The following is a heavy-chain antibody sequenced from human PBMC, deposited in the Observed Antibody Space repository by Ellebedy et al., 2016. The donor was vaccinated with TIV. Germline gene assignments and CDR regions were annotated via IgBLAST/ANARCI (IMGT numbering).Heavy chain of an antibody. CDR2: IHSKADGGEA. V-gene: IGHV3-15*01. CDR1: GFTFIKAW. CDR3: TTFWTGDRVVDY. J-gene: IGHJ4*02. Sequence: GESLKISXAASGFTFIKAWVCWVRQAPGKGLEWVGRIHSKADGGEAEYAASVNGRFTISRDDSKNKLYLQMSSLKTEDTAVYYCTTFWTGDRVVDYWGQGTLVTVSS. D-gene: IGHD3/OR15-3a*01.